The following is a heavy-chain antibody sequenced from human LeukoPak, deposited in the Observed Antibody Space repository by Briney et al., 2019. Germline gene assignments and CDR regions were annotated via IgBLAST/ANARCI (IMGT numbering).Heavy chain of an antibody. Sequence: PSETLSLTCAVSGGSISSSNWWSWIRQPPGKGPEWIGEIYHSGSTNYNPSLKSRVTISVDKSKTQFSLKLSSVTAADTAVYSCARFTSGSGTFDYWGQGTLVTVSS. D-gene: IGHD3-10*01. CDR2: IYHSGST. CDR3: ARFTSGSGTFDY. J-gene: IGHJ4*02. V-gene: IGHV4-4*02. CDR1: GGSISSSNW.